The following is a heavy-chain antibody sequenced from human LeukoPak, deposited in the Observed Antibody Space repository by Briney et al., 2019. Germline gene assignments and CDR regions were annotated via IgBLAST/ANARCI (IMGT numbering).Heavy chain of an antibody. D-gene: IGHD3-22*01. J-gene: IGHJ4*02. V-gene: IGHV3-30-3*01. CDR2: ISYDGSNK. Sequence: GGSLRLSCAASGFTFSSYAMHWVRQAPGKGLEWVAVISYDGSNKYYADSVKGRFTISRDNSKNTLYLQMNSLRAEDTAVYYCARDFLTYYDSSGYLDYWGQGTLVTVSS. CDR3: ARDFLTYYDSSGYLDY. CDR1: GFTFSSYA.